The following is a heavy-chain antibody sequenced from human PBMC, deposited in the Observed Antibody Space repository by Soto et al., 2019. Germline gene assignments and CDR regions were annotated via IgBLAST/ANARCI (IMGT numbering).Heavy chain of an antibody. V-gene: IGHV4-59*08. CDR2: IYYSGST. CDR3: ARLLGSSGWSSGLSPYYYYYMDV. CDR1: GGSISSYY. D-gene: IGHD6-19*01. J-gene: IGHJ6*03. Sequence: PSETLSLTCTVSGGSISSYYWSWIRQPPGKGLEWIGYIYYSGSTNYNPSLKSRVTISVDTSKNQFSLKLSSVTAADTAVYYCARLLGSSGWSSGLSPYYYYYMDVWGKGTTVTVSS.